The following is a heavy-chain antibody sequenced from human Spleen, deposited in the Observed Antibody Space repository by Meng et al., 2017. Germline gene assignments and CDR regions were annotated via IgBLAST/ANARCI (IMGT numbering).Heavy chain of an antibody. CDR2: INAVFGTT. CDR1: GGIFSNYV. D-gene: IGHD2-2*01. V-gene: IGHV1-69*05. J-gene: IGHJ4*02. Sequence: SVKVSCKALGGIFSNYVIGWVRQAPGQGLEWMGGINAVFGTTNYAQRFQGRVTITTDESTSTVYMELTRLTSEDTAVYFCARKAGNCISTTCYSLDYWGQGTLVTVSS. CDR3: ARKAGNCISTTCYSLDY.